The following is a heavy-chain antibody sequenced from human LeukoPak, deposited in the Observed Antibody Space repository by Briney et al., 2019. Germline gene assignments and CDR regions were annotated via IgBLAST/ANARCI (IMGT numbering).Heavy chain of an antibody. CDR3: ARDRNSGWSTPFDP. CDR1: GYSISSGYY. V-gene: IGHV4-38-2*02. D-gene: IGHD6-19*01. J-gene: IGHJ5*02. CDR2: IYHSGRT. Sequence: SETLSLTCTVSGYSISSGYYWGWIRQPPGKGLEWIGSIYHSGRTYYNPSLKSRVTISVDTSKNQFSLKLSSVTAADTAMYYCARDRNSGWSTPFDPWGQGTLVTVSS.